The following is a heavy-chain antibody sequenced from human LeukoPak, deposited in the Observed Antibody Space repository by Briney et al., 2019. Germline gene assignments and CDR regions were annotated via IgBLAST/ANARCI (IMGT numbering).Heavy chain of an antibody. D-gene: IGHD6-13*01. Sequence: SETLSLTCTVSGGSISSSSYYWGWIRQPPGKGLEWIGSIYYSGSTYYNPSLKSRVTISVDTSKNQFSLKLSSVTAADTAVYYCARVGEQQHYYYYYYMDVWGKGTTVTVSS. J-gene: IGHJ6*03. CDR1: GGSISSSSYY. V-gene: IGHV4-39*07. CDR3: ARVGEQQHYYYYYYMDV. CDR2: IYYSGST.